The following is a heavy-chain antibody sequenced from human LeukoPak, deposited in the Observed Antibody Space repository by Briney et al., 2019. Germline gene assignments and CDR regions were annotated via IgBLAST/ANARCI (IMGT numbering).Heavy chain of an antibody. V-gene: IGHV3-49*03. Sequence: GGSLRLSCTASGFTFGDYAMSWIRQAPGKGLEWVGFIRSKAYGETADYAASVKGRFTISRDDSKTIAYLQMNSLKTEDTAVYHCTRDRGAYNLYDYWGQGTLVTVSS. CDR3: TRDRGAYNLYDY. J-gene: IGHJ4*02. CDR2: IRSKAYGETA. CDR1: GFTFGDYA. D-gene: IGHD1-1*01.